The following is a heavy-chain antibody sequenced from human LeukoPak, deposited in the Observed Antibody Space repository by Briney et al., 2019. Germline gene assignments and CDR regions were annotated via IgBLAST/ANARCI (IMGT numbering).Heavy chain of an antibody. V-gene: IGHV3-69-1*02. J-gene: IGHJ4*02. Sequence: PGGSLRLSCSASGFTFSDYDMNRVRQAPGKGLEWVSSISGLSTHIYYGDSVKGRFSISRDDAKNSVYLQMNSLGGEDTAIYYCGRAFPPLRTSSAGDLWGQGILVTVSS. CDR3: GRAFPPLRTSSAGDL. CDR2: ISGLSTHI. D-gene: IGHD3-16*01. CDR1: GFTFSDYD.